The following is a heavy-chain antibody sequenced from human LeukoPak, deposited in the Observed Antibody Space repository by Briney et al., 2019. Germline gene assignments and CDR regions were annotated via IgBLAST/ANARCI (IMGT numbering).Heavy chain of an antibody. Sequence: GGSLRLSCSASGLTFNSYWMHWVRQVPGRELVWVSRIKNDGSYTNYAESVKGRFTISRDNAKNTLYLQMNSLRAEDTAVYYCVRGDSGYPDYWGQGTLVTVSS. J-gene: IGHJ4*02. CDR3: VRGDSGYPDY. CDR1: GLTFNSYW. CDR2: IKNDGSYT. D-gene: IGHD5-12*01. V-gene: IGHV3-74*01.